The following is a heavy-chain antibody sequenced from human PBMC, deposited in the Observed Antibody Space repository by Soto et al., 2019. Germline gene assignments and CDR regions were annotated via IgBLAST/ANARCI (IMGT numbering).Heavy chain of an antibody. CDR1: GGSFSGYY. J-gene: IGHJ4*02. Sequence: QVQLQQWGAGLLKPSETLSLTCAVYGGSFSGYYWSWIRQPPGKGLEWIGEINHSGSTNYNPSLKSRVTISEDTSKNQFSLKLSSGTAADPAVYYCARGPLPYYFDYWGQGTLVTVSS. CDR3: ARGPLPYYFDY. V-gene: IGHV4-34*01. CDR2: INHSGST.